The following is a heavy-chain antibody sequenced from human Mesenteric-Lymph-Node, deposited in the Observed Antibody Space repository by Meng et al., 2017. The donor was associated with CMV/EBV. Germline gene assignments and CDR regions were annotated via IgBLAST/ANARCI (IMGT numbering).Heavy chain of an antibody. D-gene: IGHD2/OR15-2a*01. CDR2: IYYSGST. V-gene: IGHV4-61*01. CDR3: ARGRSRFLFDP. Sequence: SETLSLTCTVSGGSVSSGSYYWSWIRQPPGKGLEWIGYIYYSGSTNYNPSLKSRVTISVDTSKNQFSLKLSSVTAADTAVYYCARGRSRFLFDPWGQGTLVTVSS. J-gene: IGHJ5*02. CDR1: GGSVSSGSYY.